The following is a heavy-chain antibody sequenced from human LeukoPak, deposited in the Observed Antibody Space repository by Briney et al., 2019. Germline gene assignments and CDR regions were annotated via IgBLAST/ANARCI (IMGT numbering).Heavy chain of an antibody. CDR1: GFTFSSYA. D-gene: IGHD2-15*01. Sequence: PGGSLRLSCAASGFTFSSYAMSWVRQAPGKGLEWVSAISGSGGSTYYADSVKGRFTISRDNSKNTLYLHMNSLRAEDTAVYYCARQSPLLGYCSGGSCYGALDIWGQGTMVTVSS. J-gene: IGHJ3*02. V-gene: IGHV3-23*01. CDR3: ARQSPLLGYCSGGSCYGALDI. CDR2: ISGSGGST.